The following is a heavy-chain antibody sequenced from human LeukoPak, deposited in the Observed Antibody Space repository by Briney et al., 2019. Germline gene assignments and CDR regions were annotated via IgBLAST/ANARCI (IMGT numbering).Heavy chain of an antibody. Sequence: PGGSLRLSCAASGFTFDGYAMHWVRQAPGKGLEWVSLISWDGGSTYYADSVKGRFTISRDNSKNSLYLQMNSLRAEDTALYYCAKDIRTGEGGFDYWGQGTLVTVSS. CDR1: GFTFDGYA. CDR2: ISWDGGST. J-gene: IGHJ4*02. D-gene: IGHD3-16*01. V-gene: IGHV3-43D*03. CDR3: AKDIRTGEGGFDY.